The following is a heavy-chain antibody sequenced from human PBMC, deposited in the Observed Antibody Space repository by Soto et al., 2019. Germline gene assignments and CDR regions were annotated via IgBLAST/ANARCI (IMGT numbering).Heavy chain of an antibody. CDR2: ISGSGTSA. J-gene: IGHJ6*02. CDR3: ARYLPPLVLTYHTRLAF. CDR1: GFTFGIYV. Sequence: PGGSLRLSWAASGFTFGIYVIAWGRQAPGKGLEWVSTISGSGTSAYYADSVKCRFSFSRDNSRNTLYLQMNSLRAEDTAVYYCARYLPPLVLTYHTRLAFRGQRTTVPGSS. D-gene: IGHD3-9*01. V-gene: IGHV3-23*01.